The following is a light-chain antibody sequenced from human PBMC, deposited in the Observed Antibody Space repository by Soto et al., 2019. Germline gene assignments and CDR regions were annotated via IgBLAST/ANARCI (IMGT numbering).Light chain of an antibody. Sequence: SYELTQPPSVSVAPGQTARVSCGGNRLETKTVFWYQQKPGQAPVLVVRDDSVRPSGIPERFYGSNSGGTATLTITGVDAGDEADYYCQVWDSLSDHHVFGPGTKLTVL. J-gene: IGLJ1*01. CDR2: DDS. CDR1: RLETKT. V-gene: IGLV3-21*02. CDR3: QVWDSLSDHHV.